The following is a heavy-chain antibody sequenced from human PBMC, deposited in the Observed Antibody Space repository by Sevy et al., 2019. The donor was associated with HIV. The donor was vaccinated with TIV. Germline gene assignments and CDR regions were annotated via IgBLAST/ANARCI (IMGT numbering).Heavy chain of an antibody. CDR2: FDPEDGET. Sequence: ASVKVSCKVSGYTLTELSMHWVRQAPGKGLEWMGGFDPEDGETIYAQKFQGRVTMTEDTSTDTAYMEVSSLRSEDMAVYYCATGRWECVGYCSSTSHNYYYYGMDVWGQGTTVTVSS. J-gene: IGHJ6*02. V-gene: IGHV1-24*01. D-gene: IGHD2-2*01. CDR1: GYTLTELS. CDR3: ATGRWECVGYCSSTSHNYYYYGMDV.